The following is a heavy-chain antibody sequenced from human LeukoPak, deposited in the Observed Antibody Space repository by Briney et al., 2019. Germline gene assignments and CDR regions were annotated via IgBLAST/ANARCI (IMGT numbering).Heavy chain of an antibody. D-gene: IGHD2-2*01. J-gene: IGHJ3*02. CDR2: ISWNSGRI. CDR1: GFTFDEYA. V-gene: IGHV3-9*01. Sequence: PGGSLRLSCAASGFTFDEYAMHWVRQAPGKGLEWVSGISWNSGRIGYADSVKGRFTISRDNAKNSLYLQMNSLRAEDTALYYCAKELSYCSSTSCPNGDAFDIWGQGTMVTVSS. CDR3: AKELSYCSSTSCPNGDAFDI.